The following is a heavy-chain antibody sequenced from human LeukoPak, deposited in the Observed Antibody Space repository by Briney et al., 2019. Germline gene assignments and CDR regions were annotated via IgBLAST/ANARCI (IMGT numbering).Heavy chain of an antibody. CDR1: GFTFTSSA. J-gene: IGHJ4*02. Sequence: SVKVSCKASGFTFTSSAMQWVRQARGQRLEWIGWIVVGSGNANYAQKFQERVTITRDMSTSTAYMELSSLRSEDTAVYYCAAVRVTIFGVVNDYWGQGTLVTVSS. CDR3: AAVRVTIFGVVNDY. CDR2: IVVGSGNA. V-gene: IGHV1-58*02. D-gene: IGHD3-3*01.